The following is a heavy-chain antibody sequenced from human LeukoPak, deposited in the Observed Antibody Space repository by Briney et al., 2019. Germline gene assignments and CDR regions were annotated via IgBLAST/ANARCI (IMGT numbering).Heavy chain of an antibody. Sequence: GGSLRLSCAASGFTFSSYWMHWVRQAPGKGLVWVSRINSDGSSTSYADSVKGRFTIFRDNAKNTLYLQMNSLRAEDTAVYYCARAGLYNWNYEGTAYFDYWGQGTLVTVSS. CDR2: INSDGSST. J-gene: IGHJ4*02. CDR3: ARAGLYNWNYEGTAYFDY. V-gene: IGHV3-74*01. D-gene: IGHD1-7*01. CDR1: GFTFSSYW.